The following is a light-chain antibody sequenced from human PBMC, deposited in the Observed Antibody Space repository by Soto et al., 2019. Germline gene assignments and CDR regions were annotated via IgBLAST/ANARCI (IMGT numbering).Light chain of an antibody. CDR2: AAS. Sequence: DIQMTQSPSSLSASVGDRVAITCLASQSIRTFLNWYQQKPGKAPKLLIYAASTLQSGVPSRFSGSGSGTDFTLTISSLQPEDFATYYCQQSYSAPQTFGQGTKVDIK. CDR1: QSIRTF. V-gene: IGKV1-39*01. J-gene: IGKJ1*01. CDR3: QQSYSAPQT.